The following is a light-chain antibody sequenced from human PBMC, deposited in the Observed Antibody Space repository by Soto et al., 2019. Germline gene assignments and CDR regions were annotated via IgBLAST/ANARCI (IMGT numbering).Light chain of an antibody. V-gene: IGKV1-5*03. CDR1: QSISSW. J-gene: IGKJ1*01. CDR2: KAS. CDR3: QQVNSYWGT. Sequence: DIQMTQSPSTLSASVGDRVTITCRASQSISSWLAWYQQKPVKAPNLLICKASSLEFGVPLRFSGSGSGTEFTLTISRLQPDDFATYYCQQVNSYWGTFGKGTKVEIK.